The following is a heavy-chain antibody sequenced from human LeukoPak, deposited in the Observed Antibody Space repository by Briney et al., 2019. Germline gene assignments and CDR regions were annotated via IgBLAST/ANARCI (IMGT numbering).Heavy chain of an antibody. J-gene: IGHJ3*02. Sequence: GESLKISCKGSGCSFTSYWIGWVRQMPGKGLEWMGIIYPGDSDTRYSPSFQGQGTISADKSISTAYLQWSSLKASDTAMYYCARLRFSGSYHDAFDIWGQGTMVTVSS. D-gene: IGHD1-26*01. V-gene: IGHV5-51*01. CDR1: GCSFTSYW. CDR2: IYPGDSDT. CDR3: ARLRFSGSYHDAFDI.